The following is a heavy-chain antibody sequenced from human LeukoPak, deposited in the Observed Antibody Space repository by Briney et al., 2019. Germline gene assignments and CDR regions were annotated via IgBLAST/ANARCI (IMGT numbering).Heavy chain of an antibody. J-gene: IGHJ4*02. Sequence: GGSLRLSCAASGFTLSSYGMSWVRQAPGKGLEWVAVISYDGSNKYYADSVKGRFTISRDNSKNTLYLQMNSLRAEDTAVYYCAKRGRGGGEVTGYDCWGQGTLVTVSS. D-gene: IGHD3-9*01. V-gene: IGHV3-30*18. CDR2: ISYDGSNK. CDR3: AKRGRGGGEVTGYDC. CDR1: GFTLSSYG.